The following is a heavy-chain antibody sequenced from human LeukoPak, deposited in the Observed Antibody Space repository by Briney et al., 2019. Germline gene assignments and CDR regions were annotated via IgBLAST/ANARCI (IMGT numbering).Heavy chain of an antibody. CDR1: GFTFSSYA. CDR2: ISGSGGST. D-gene: IGHD5-12*01. V-gene: IGHV3-23*01. J-gene: IGHJ4*02. Sequence: PGGSLRLSCAASGFTFSSYAMSWVRQAPGKGLEWVSAISGSGGSTYYADSVKGRFTISRDNSKNTLYLQMNSLRAEDTAVYYCANGRYSGYDYVKRVYWGQGTLVTVSS. CDR3: ANGRYSGYDYVKRVY.